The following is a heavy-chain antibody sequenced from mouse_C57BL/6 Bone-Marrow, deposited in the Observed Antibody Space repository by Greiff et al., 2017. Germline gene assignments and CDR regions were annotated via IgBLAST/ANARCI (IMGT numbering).Heavy chain of an antibody. V-gene: IGHV1-55*01. CDR2: IYPGSGST. CDR1: GYTFTSYW. CDR3: GFPYYYGSSYYYFDY. Sequence: QVQLQQPGAELVKPGASVKMSCKASGYTFTSYWITWVKQRPGQGLEWIGDIYPGSGSTNYNEKFKSKATLTVDTSSSTAYMQLSSLTSEDSAVYYCGFPYYYGSSYYYFDYWGQGTTRTVSS. D-gene: IGHD1-1*01. J-gene: IGHJ2*01.